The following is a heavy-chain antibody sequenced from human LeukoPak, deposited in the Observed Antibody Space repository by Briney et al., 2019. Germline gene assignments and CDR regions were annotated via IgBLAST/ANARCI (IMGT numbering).Heavy chain of an antibody. Sequence: HSGGSLRLSCAASGFTFSSYAMSWVRQAPGKGLKWVSTIYVGGRTYYADSVKGRFTISRDDSKNTEYLQMNSLRAEDTATYFCARDLGDGEFDSWGQGTLVTVSS. CDR3: ARDLGDGEFDS. CDR2: IYVGGRT. CDR1: GFTFSSYA. J-gene: IGHJ4*02. D-gene: IGHD3-10*01. V-gene: IGHV3-23*03.